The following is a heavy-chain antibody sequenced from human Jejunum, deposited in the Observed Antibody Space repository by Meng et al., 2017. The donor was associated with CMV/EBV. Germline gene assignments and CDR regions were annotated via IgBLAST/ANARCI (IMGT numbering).Heavy chain of an antibody. CDR1: TTYD. V-gene: IGHV1-8*03. D-gene: IGHD3-22*01. CDR3: ARGVPTYYYDSSAFYFDT. J-gene: IGHJ5*02. Sequence: TTYDINGVRQAAGQGLEWMGWMNPNSGKTGYAQKFQGRVTITRNSSISTAYMELSSLTSEDTAVYYCARGVPTYYYDSSAFYFDTWGQGTLVTVSS. CDR2: MNPNSGKT.